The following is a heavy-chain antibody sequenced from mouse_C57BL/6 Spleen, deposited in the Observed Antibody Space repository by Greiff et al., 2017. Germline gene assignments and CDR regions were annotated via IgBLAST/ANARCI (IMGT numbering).Heavy chain of an antibody. V-gene: IGHV1-39*01. J-gene: IGHJ1*03. CDR3: ARRPYGSSTGYFDV. CDR2: INPNYGTT. Sequence: EVKLQESGPELVTPGASVKISCKASGYSFTDYNMNWVKQSNGKSLEWIGVINPNYGTTSYNQKFKGKATLTVDQSSSTAYMQLNSLTSEDSAVYDCARRPYGSSTGYFDVWGTGTTVTVSS. D-gene: IGHD1-1*01. CDR1: GYSFTDYN.